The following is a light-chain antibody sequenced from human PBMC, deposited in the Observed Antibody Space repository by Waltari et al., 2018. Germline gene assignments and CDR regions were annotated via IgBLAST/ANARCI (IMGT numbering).Light chain of an antibody. CDR2: DVT. CDR3: SSQTLDGLVL. CDR1: GSAVGASDS. V-gene: IGLV2-14*03. J-gene: IGLJ2*01. Sequence: QSALTQPASVSGSPGQSITISCSGVGSAVGASDSVSWHQHPPGKPPQVIIYDVTNRPSGVSDRFSAAKSANTASLTISRLQPEDEADYFCSSQTLDGLVLFGGGTRLTVL.